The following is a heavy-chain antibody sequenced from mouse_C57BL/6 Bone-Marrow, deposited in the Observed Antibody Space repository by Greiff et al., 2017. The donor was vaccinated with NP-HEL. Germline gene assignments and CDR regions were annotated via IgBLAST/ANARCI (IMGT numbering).Heavy chain of an antibody. CDR2: INPGSGGT. J-gene: IGHJ3*01. CDR3: AKGCYGSSYGFAY. CDR1: GYAFTNYL. Sequence: QVQLQQSGAELVRPGTSVKVSCKASGYAFTNYLIEWVKQRPGQGLEWIGVINPGSGGTNYNEKFKGKATLTADKSSSTAYMQLSSLTSEDSAVYFCAKGCYGSSYGFAYWGQGTLVTVSA. D-gene: IGHD1-1*01. V-gene: IGHV1-54*01.